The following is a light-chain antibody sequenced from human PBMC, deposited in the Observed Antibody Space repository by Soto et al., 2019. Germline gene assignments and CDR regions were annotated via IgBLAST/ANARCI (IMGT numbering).Light chain of an antibody. J-gene: IGKJ1*01. CDR3: QQRYNWWT. V-gene: IGKV3-11*01. CDR2: DAS. CDR1: QTISSY. Sequence: EIVLTQSPATLSLSPGERATLSCRASQTISSYLAWYQQKPGQAPRLLIYDASNRATGIPARFSGSGSGTDFTLTISSLEPEDFADYYCQQRYNWWTFGQGTKVEIK.